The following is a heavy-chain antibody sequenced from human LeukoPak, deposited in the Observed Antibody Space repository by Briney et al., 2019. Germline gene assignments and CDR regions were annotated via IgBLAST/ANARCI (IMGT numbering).Heavy chain of an antibody. Sequence: PGGSLRLSCAASGFTFSSYGMHWVGRAPGKGLEWVAFMSYDGSNKYYADSVKGRFTISRDNSKNTLYLQMNSLRAEDTAVYYCAKDSLGYCSSTSCYGIDYWGQGTLVTVSS. D-gene: IGHD2-2*01. J-gene: IGHJ4*02. V-gene: IGHV3-30*18. CDR2: MSYDGSNK. CDR1: GFTFSSYG. CDR3: AKDSLGYCSSTSCYGIDY.